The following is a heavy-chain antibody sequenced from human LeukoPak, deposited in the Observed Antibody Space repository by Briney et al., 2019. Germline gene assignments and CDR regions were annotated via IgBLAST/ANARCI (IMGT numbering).Heavy chain of an antibody. CDR2: ISGSGGST. CDR3: AREVSGVVVTATP. V-gene: IGHV3-23*01. J-gene: IGHJ5*02. Sequence: PGGSLRLSCAASGFTFSSYAMSWVRQAPGKGLEWVSVISGSGGSTSYADSVKGRFTISRDNSMNTLYLQMNSLRVEDTAVYYCAREVSGVVVTATPWGQGTLVTVSS. CDR1: GFTFSSYA. D-gene: IGHD2-21*02.